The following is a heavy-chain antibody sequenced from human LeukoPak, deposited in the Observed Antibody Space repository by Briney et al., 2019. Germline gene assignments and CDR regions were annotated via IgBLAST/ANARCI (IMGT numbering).Heavy chain of an antibody. J-gene: IGHJ6*03. Sequence: SVKVPCKASGYTFTGYYMHWVRQAPGQGLEWMGWINPNSGGTNYAQKFQGRVTMTRDTSISTAYMELSRLRSDDTAVYYCARERDTMVPFMDVWGKGTTVTISS. CDR3: ARERDTMVPFMDV. CDR2: INPNSGGT. D-gene: IGHD3-10*01. CDR1: GYTFTGYY. V-gene: IGHV1-2*02.